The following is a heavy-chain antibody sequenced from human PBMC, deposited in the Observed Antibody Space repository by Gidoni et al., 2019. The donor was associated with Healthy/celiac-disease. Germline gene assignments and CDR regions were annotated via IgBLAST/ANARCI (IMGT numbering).Heavy chain of an antibody. CDR3: ARDRRATYSFDY. V-gene: IGHV1-69*01. D-gene: IGHD1-26*01. CDR2: IPIFGTA. Sequence: IPIFGTANYAQKFQGRVTITADESTSTAYMELSSLRSEDTAVYYCARDRRATYSFDYWGQGTLVTVSS. J-gene: IGHJ4*02.